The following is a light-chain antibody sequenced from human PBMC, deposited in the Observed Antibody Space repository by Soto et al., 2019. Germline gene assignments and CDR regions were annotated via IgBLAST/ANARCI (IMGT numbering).Light chain of an antibody. CDR3: QQSYTTPFT. CDR2: AAS. CDR1: QAIMSY. J-gene: IGKJ1*01. Sequence: DIQMTQSPSSLSASVGDRVTITCRASQAIMSYVNWYQHKPGKAPKLLIYAASSLQSGVPSRYSGSGSGTNFTLTISSLQPEDFATYYCQQSYTTPFTFGQGTKV. V-gene: IGKV1-39*01.